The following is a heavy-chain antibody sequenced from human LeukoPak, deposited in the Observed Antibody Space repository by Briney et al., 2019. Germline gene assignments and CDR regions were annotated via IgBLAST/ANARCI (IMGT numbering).Heavy chain of an antibody. Sequence: PSETLSLTCAVYGRSFSGSYWGWIRQSPGRGLEWIGEILHSGSTSYNPSLKSRVTISIDTSKNQFSLKLSSVTAADTAMYYCARGGGDWNDAYQNAFDIWDQGTMGTVSS. D-gene: IGHD1-1*01. CDR2: ILHSGST. J-gene: IGHJ3*02. V-gene: IGHV4-34*01. CDR3: ARGGGDWNDAYQNAFDI. CDR1: GRSFSGSY.